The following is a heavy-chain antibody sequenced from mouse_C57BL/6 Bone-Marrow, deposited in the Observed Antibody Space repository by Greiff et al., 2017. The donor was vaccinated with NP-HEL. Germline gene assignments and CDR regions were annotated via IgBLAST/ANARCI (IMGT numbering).Heavy chain of an antibody. Sequence: VHVKQSGAELVRPRASVKLSCTASGFNIKDDYMHWVKQRPEQGLEWIGWIDPENGDTEYASKFQGKATITADTSSNTAYLQLSSLTSEDTAVYYCTTPFYYGNLDYWGQGTTLTVSS. D-gene: IGHD2-1*01. CDR2: IDPENGDT. V-gene: IGHV14-4*01. CDR1: GFNIKDDY. CDR3: TTPFYYGNLDY. J-gene: IGHJ2*01.